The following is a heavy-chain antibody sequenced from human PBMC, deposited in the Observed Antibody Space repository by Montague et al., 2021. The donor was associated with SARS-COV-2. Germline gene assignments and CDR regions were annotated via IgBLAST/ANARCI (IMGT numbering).Heavy chain of an antibody. V-gene: IGHV4-59*01. CDR2: IYYSGST. Sequence: SETLSLTCTVSGGSISSYYWSWIRQPPGKGLEWIGYIYYSGSTNYNPSLKSRVTISVDTSKNQFSLKLSSVTAADTAVYYCPRVKRGYYYGLGVSAHFDYWGQGTLVTVSS. CDR3: PRVKRGYYYGLGVSAHFDY. J-gene: IGHJ4*02. D-gene: IGHD3-10*01. CDR1: GGSISSYY.